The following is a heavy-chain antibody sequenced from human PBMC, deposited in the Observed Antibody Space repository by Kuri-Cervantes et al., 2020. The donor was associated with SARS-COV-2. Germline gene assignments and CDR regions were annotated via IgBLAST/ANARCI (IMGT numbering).Heavy chain of an antibody. V-gene: IGHV3-30*03. CDR3: ATVGCSRRSFYTGDYYYGMDV. Sequence: GGSLRLSCAASGFTFSSYGMHWVRQAPGKGLEWVAVISYDGSNKYYSDAVKGRFTISRNNSKNTLDLQMNSLRAEDTAVYYCATVGCSRRSFYTGDYYYGMDVWGQGTTVTVSS. J-gene: IGHJ6*02. D-gene: IGHD2-2*02. CDR2: ISYDGSNK. CDR1: GFTFSSYG.